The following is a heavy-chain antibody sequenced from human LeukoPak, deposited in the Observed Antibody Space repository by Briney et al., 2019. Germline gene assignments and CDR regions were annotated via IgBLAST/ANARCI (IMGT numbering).Heavy chain of an antibody. CDR2: ISGSGGST. J-gene: IGHJ4*02. Sequence: GGSLSLSCAASGFTFSSYGMSWLRQAPGKGLEWVSAISGSGGSTYYADSVKGRFTISRDNAKNSLYLQMNSLRAEDTAVYYCARESEFGRYFDYWGQGTLVTVSS. CDR3: ARESEFGRYFDY. CDR1: GFTFSSYG. V-gene: IGHV3-23*01. D-gene: IGHD3-10*01.